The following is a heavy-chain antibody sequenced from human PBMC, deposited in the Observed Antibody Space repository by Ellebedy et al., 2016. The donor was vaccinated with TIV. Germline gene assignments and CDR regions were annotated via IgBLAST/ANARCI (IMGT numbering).Heavy chain of an antibody. V-gene: IGHV6-1*01. Sequence: SQTLSLTCAISGDSASRNSGWNWIRQSPSRGLEWLGRTYYRSKWNNDYAVFVNSRITINTDTSKNQFSLQLNSVTPEDTAVYYCTRGWLGGGMDVWGQGTTVIVSS. J-gene: IGHJ6*02. CDR3: TRGWLGGGMDV. D-gene: IGHD3-10*01. CDR2: TYYRSKWNN. CDR1: GDSASRNSG.